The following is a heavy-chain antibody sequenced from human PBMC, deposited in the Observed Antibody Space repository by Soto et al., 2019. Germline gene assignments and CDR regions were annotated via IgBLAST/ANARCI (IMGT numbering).Heavy chain of an antibody. CDR1: SYSFPSSD. V-gene: IGHV1-18*04. D-gene: IGHD1-1*01. CDR3: STFTRATRPLDY. Sequence: VSRKSGSYSFPSSDMTWVRRAPGQGLEWMGWISTKSANTNYADKFRGRVSLTTDTSTNTAYMDVRSLHSDDTAVYYCSTFTRATRPLDYWGQATLLTVS. J-gene: IGHJ4*02. CDR2: ISTKSANT.